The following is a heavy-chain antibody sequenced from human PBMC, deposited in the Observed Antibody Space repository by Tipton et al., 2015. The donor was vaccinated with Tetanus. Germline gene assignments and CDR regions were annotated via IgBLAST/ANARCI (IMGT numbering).Heavy chain of an antibody. CDR3: ARRDYSDSSVDN. CDR2: IYFNGST. CDR1: GGSISSYY. D-gene: IGHD3-22*01. Sequence: LRLSCTVSGGSISSYYWSWIRQPPGKGLEWIGYIYFNGSTYYNPSLKSRVTIYVDTSKKQFSLRLSSVTAADTAVYYCARRDYSDSSVDNWGQGTLVTVSS. V-gene: IGHV4-59*08. J-gene: IGHJ4*02.